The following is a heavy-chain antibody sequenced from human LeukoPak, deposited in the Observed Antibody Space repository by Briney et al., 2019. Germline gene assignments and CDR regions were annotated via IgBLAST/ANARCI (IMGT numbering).Heavy chain of an antibody. J-gene: IGHJ3*02. CDR3: ARYCTNGVCYFDAFDI. Sequence: SETLSLTCTISDGSISSYYWNWIRQSPGKGLEWIGHIHYSGSTHYNPSLQSRVSISIDTSKNHFSLNLRSVTAVDTAVYYCARYCTNGVCYFDAFDIWGQGTMVTVSS. D-gene: IGHD2-8*01. CDR2: IHYSGST. V-gene: IGHV4-59*01. CDR1: DGSISSYY.